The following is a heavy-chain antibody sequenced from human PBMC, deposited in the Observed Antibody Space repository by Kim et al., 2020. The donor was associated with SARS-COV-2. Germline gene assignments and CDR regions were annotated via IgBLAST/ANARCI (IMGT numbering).Heavy chain of an antibody. J-gene: IGHJ4*02. V-gene: IGHV3-30*04. CDR3: ARADSSGYSFDY. Sequence: GGSLRLSCAASGFTFSSYAMHWVRQAPGKGLDWVAVILYDGSNKYYADSVKGRFTISRDNSKNTLYLQMNSLRAEDTAVYYCARADSSGYSFDYWGQGTLVTVSS. CDR1: GFTFSSYA. CDR2: ILYDGSNK. D-gene: IGHD3-22*01.